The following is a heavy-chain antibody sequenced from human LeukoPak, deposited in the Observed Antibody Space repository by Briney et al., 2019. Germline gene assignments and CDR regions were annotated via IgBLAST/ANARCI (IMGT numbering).Heavy chain of an antibody. CDR2: IIPIFGTA. CDR3: ASTYYYDSSGFFSHR. V-gene: IGHV1-69*05. CDR1: GGTFSIYA. D-gene: IGHD3-22*01. J-gene: IGHJ4*02. Sequence: ASVKVSCEASGGTFSIYAISWVRQAPGQGLEWMGRIIPIFGTANYAQKFQGRVTITTDESTSTAYMELSSLRSEDTAVYYCASTYYYDSSGFFSHRWGQGTLVTVSS.